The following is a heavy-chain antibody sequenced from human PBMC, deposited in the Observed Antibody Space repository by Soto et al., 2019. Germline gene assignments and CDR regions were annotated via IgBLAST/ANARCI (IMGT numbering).Heavy chain of an antibody. CDR2: IWYDGSNK. Sequence: GGSLRLSCAASGFTFSSYGMHWVRQAPGKGLEWVAVIWYDGSNKYYADSVKGRFTISRDNSKNTLYLQMNSLRAEDTAVYYCARDGTMFGVVITDDAFDIWGQGTMVTVSS. CDR1: GFTFSSYG. CDR3: ARDGTMFGVVITDDAFDI. J-gene: IGHJ3*02. D-gene: IGHD3-3*01. V-gene: IGHV3-33*01.